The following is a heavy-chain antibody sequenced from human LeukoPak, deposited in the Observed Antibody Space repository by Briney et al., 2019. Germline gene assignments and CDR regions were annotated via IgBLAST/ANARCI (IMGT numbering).Heavy chain of an antibody. CDR1: GFTFSSYA. D-gene: IGHD2-2*01. V-gene: IGHV3-30-3*01. CDR3: ARGAVVPAAPIDY. CDR2: ISYDGSNK. Sequence: QPGGSLRLSCAASGFTFSSYAMHWVRQAPGKGLEWVAVISYDGSNKYYADSVKGRFTISRDNSKNTLYLQMNSLRAEDTAVYYCARGAVVPAAPIDYWGKGTLVTVSS. J-gene: IGHJ4*02.